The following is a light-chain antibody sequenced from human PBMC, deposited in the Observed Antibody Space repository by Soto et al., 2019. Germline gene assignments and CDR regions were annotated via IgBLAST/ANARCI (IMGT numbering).Light chain of an antibody. J-gene: IGKJ5*01. CDR1: QENRND. CDR2: AAS. CDR3: QQAASFPIT. V-gene: IGKV1-17*01. Sequence: DIQMTQSPCSLSACVGDRVSVTCRARQENRNDVCWYQQKSGKAPKLLIYAASSLQSGFPSRFSGSGSGTEFTLTISSLQSDDFATYYCQQAASFPITFGQGTRLEIK.